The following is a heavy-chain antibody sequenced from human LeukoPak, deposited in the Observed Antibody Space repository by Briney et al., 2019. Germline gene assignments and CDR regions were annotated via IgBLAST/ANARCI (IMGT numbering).Heavy chain of an antibody. CDR3: AKVETYYGSGSYSGPDY. D-gene: IGHD3-10*01. Sequence: GRSLRLSCAASVFSFSSYSMHWVRQAPCKGLEWVAIMSYDGSNEFYADSVKGRFTISRDNSKDTLYLQMNSLRVEDTAVYYCAKVETYYGSGSYSGPDYWGQGTLVTVSS. CDR1: VFSFSSYS. J-gene: IGHJ4*02. CDR2: MSYDGSNE. V-gene: IGHV3-30*04.